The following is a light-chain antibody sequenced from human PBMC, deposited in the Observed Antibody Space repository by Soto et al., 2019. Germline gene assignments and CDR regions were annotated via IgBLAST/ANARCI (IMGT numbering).Light chain of an antibody. CDR3: QHRSTWPRA. Sequence: EIVLTQSPATLSLSPGERATLSCRASQSVGIYLGWYQQRPGQAPRLLIYDASKSAAGIRARFSGSGSGTDFTLTINSLEPEEFAVYYCQHRSTWPRAFGQGTRLEI. J-gene: IGKJ5*01. V-gene: IGKV3-11*01. CDR2: DAS. CDR1: QSVGIY.